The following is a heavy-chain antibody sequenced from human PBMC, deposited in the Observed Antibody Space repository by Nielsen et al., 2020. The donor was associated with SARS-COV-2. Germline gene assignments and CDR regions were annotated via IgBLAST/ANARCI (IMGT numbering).Heavy chain of an antibody. Sequence: SETLSLTCTASGGSISSYYWSWIRQPPGKGLEWIGYIYYSGSTNYNPSLKSRVTISVDTSKNQFSLKLSSVTAADTAVYYCARSSPVTNDGIFDYWGQGTLVTVSS. J-gene: IGHJ4*02. CDR3: ARSSPVTNDGIFDY. D-gene: IGHD4-23*01. V-gene: IGHV4-59*01. CDR1: GGSISSYY. CDR2: IYYSGST.